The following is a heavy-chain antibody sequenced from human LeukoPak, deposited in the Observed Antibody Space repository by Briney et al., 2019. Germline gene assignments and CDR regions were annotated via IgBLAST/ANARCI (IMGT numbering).Heavy chain of an antibody. CDR1: GYTFTSYG. CDR2: ISAYNGNT. J-gene: IGHJ4*02. V-gene: IGHV1-18*01. D-gene: IGHD3-3*01. Sequence: ASVKVSCKASGYTFTSYGISWVRQAPGQGLEWMGWISAYNGNTNYAQKLQGRVTMTTDTSTSTAYMELRSLRSDDTAVYYCARAESITIFGVVNIDYWGQGTLVTVSS. CDR3: ARAESITIFGVVNIDY.